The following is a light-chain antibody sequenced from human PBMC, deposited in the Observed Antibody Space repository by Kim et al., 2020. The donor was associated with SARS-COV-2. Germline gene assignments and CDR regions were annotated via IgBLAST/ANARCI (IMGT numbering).Light chain of an antibody. V-gene: IGKV1-39*01. CDR3: QQSHSTPFT. CDR2: STF. J-gene: IGKJ3*01. Sequence: ASVGDRVTITCRASQHIGTYLNWYQQEPGKAPTLLIYSTFNLHSGVPSRFSGSASGTDFTLIINSLQPEDVATYYCQQSHSTPFTFGPGTKVDIK. CDR1: QHIGTY.